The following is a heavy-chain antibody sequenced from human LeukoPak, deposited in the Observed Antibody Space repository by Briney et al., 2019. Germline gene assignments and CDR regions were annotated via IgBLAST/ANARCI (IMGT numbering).Heavy chain of an antibody. V-gene: IGHV1-18*01. J-gene: IGHJ4*02. Sequence: SVTVSCKASGYTFTSYGISWMRQAPGQGMEWVGWTSAYNSNTNYAQKLQGRVPMTTDTSTSTAYMELRSLRSDDTAVYYCARDYRVSWGTTDYCDYWGQGTVVTVSS. CDR1: GYTFTSYG. CDR3: ARDYRVSWGTTDYCDY. D-gene: IGHD3-16*01. CDR2: TSAYNSNT.